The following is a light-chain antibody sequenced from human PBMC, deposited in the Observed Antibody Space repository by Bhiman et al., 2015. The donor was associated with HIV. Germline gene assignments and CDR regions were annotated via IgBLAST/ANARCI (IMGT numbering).Light chain of an antibody. V-gene: IGLV1-51*01. J-gene: IGLJ3*02. CDR1: SSNIGNNY. CDR2: DNN. Sequence: QSVLTQPPSVSAAPGQKVTISCSGSSSNIGNNYVSRYQQLPGTAPKLLIYDNNKRPSGIPDRFSGSKSGTSATLGITGLQTGDEADYYCGTWDSSLSAEVFGGGTKLTVL. CDR3: GTWDSSLSAEV.